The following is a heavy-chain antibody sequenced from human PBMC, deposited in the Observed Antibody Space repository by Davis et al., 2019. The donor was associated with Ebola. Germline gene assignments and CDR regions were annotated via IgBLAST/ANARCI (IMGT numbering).Heavy chain of an antibody. V-gene: IGHV3-30-3*01. CDR3: VKDTSNIWFDI. Sequence: GESLKISCAASGFIFSSYAMHWVRQAPGKGLEWVAVISYDGSNKYYADSVKGRFTISRDNSKNTLYLQMNGLRVEDTAIYFCVKDTSNIWFDIWGQGTMVTVSS. CDR1: GFIFSSYA. CDR2: ISYDGSNK. D-gene: IGHD1-26*01. J-gene: IGHJ3*02.